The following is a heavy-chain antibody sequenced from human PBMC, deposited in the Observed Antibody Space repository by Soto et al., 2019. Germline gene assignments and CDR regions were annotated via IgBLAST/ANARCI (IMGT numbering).Heavy chain of an antibody. D-gene: IGHD5-18*01. J-gene: IGHJ4*02. Sequence: EVQLLESGGGLVQPGGSLRLSCAASGFNFRNYAMTWVRQAPGKGLEWVSTIRASGDSTFYADSVKGRITISRDNSKNTVYLQMNTLAAEDTAVYFCAKGGYTSYYDYWGQGILVTVSS. V-gene: IGHV3-23*01. CDR1: GFNFRNYA. CDR3: AKGGYTSYYDY. CDR2: IRASGDST.